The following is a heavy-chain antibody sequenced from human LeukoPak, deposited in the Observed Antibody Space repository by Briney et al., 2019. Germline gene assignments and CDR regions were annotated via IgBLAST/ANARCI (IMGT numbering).Heavy chain of an antibody. CDR2: IWYNGSNK. CDR3: AKDRIEYSSSPGWFDP. V-gene: IGHV3-30*02. J-gene: IGHJ5*02. CDR1: GFTFSSFA. Sequence: GGSLRLSCAASGFTFSSFAMHWVRQAPGKGLEWVADIWYNGSNKYYADSVKGRFTISRDNSKNTLYLQMNSLRAEDTAVYYCAKDRIEYSSSPGWFDPWGQGTLVTVSS. D-gene: IGHD6-6*01.